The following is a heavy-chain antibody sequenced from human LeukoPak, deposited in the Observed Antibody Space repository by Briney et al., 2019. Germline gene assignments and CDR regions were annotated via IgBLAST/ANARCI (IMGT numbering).Heavy chain of an antibody. CDR2: ISYSGNT. V-gene: IGHV4-34*01. J-gene: IGHJ5*02. D-gene: IGHD6-19*01. CDR1: GGSFSGYY. Sequence: SETLSLTCAVYGGSFSGYYWTWIRQPPGKGMEWIAEISYSGNTNYNPSLKSRVTISVDTSKNQFSLKLSSVTAADTAVYYCARAPRRGWLSAVWDNWFDPWGQGTLVTVSS. CDR3: ARAPRRGWLSAVWDNWFDP.